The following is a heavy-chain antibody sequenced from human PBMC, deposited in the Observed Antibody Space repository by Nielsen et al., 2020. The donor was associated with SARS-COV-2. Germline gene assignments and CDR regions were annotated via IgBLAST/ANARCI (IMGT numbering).Heavy chain of an antibody. D-gene: IGHD5-24*01. Sequence: GGSLRLSCAASGFTFSGSIIHWVRQASGKGLEWLGRIGSRTNSYATTYAASLKGRFTISRDDSKTTAYLQMNSLKTEDTAVYYCASSGGEMATITSLIDYWGQVTLVTVSS. CDR1: GFTFSGSI. V-gene: IGHV3-73*01. CDR3: ASSGGEMATITSLIDY. J-gene: IGHJ4*02. CDR2: IGSRTNSYAT.